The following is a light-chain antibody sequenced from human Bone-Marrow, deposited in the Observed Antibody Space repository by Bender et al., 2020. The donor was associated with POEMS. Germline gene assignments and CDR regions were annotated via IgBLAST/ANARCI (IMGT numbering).Light chain of an antibody. CDR2: ANI. J-gene: IGLJ2*01. Sequence: QSVLTQPPSVSGAPGQRVSISCTGSSSNIGGGYDVNWYQQVPGAAPKLLLYANILRASGVPDRFSGSKSGTSATLTITGLLPEDEADYYCQSYDTVSVLLLFGGGTRLTVL. CDR3: QSYDTVSVLLL. V-gene: IGLV1-40*01. CDR1: SSNIGGGYD.